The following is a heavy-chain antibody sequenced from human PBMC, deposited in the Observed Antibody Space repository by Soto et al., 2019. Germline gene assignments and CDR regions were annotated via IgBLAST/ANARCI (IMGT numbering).Heavy chain of an antibody. V-gene: IGHV1-69*01. J-gene: IGHJ4*02. CDR2: IIPIFGTA. CDR1: GGTFSSYA. Sequence: QVQLVQSGAEVKKPGSSVKVSCKASGGTFSSYAISWVRQAPGQGLEWMGGIIPIFGTANYAQKFQGRVNITAEETKGPAYMELSSLRSEDTAGYYCGIVVVTAHHYYFDYWGQGTLVTVSS. CDR3: GIVVVTAHHYYFDY. D-gene: IGHD2-21*02.